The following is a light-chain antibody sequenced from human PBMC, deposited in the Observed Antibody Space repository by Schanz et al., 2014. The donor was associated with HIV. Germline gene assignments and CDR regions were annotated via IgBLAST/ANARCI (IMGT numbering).Light chain of an antibody. CDR2: ETS. V-gene: IGLV2-8*01. CDR1: TSDVGGYKS. Sequence: QSALTQPPSASGSPGQAVAISCTGITSDVGGYKSVSWYQQHPGKAPKLMNYETSERPSGVSDRFSGSKSGSTASLTISGLQAEDEADYYCYSYVGTTAVVFGGGTKLTVL. CDR3: YSYVGTTAVV. J-gene: IGLJ2*01.